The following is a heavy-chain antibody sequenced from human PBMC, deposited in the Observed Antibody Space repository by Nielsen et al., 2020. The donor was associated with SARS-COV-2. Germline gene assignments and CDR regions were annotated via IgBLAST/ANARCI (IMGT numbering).Heavy chain of an antibody. V-gene: IGHV1-18*01. Sequence: ASVKVSCKASGYTFTSYDINWVRQAPGQGLEWMGWISAYNGNTNYAQKLQGRVTMTTDTSTSTAYMELRSLRSDDTAVYYCARGDGIVVVTAPFDYWGQGTLVTVSS. J-gene: IGHJ4*02. CDR2: ISAYNGNT. CDR3: ARGDGIVVVTAPFDY. CDR1: GYTFTSYD. D-gene: IGHD2-21*02.